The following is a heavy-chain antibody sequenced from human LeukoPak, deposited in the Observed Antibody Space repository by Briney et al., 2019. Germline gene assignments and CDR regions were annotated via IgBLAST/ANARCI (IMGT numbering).Heavy chain of an antibody. V-gene: IGHV3-11*04. CDR2: ISSSGSTI. D-gene: IGHD6-13*01. J-gene: IGHJ4*02. CDR1: GFTFSDYY. CDR3: ASLSSSSWYGIYYFDY. Sequence: GGSLRLSCAASGFTFSDYYMSWIRQAPGKGLEWVSYISSSGSTIYYADSVKGRFTISRDNAKNSLYLQMNSLRAEDTAVYYCASLSSSSWYGIYYFDYWGQGTLVTVSS.